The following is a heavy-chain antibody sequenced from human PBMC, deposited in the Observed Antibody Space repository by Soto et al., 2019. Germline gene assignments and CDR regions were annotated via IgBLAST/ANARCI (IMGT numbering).Heavy chain of an antibody. V-gene: IGHV4-34*01. CDR2: IHPSGST. CDR3: ARGRDEYKLGNV. Sequence: PENLPLTCAVSGGSLSDYYWPWIRQSPGKGLEWIGEIHPSGSTNYNPSLRSRVTISVDTSKNQFSLKLTSLTAADTAVYYCARGRDEYKLGNVWGHGATVT. CDR1: GGSLSDYY. D-gene: IGHD1-1*01. J-gene: IGHJ6*02.